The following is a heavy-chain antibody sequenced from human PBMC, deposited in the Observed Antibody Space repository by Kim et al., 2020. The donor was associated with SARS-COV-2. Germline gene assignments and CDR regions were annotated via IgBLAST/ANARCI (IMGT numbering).Heavy chain of an antibody. CDR1: GFTFTSCA. D-gene: IGHD1-1*01. CDR3: AKVRRGPNVGRDSFDR. CDR2: IAFAGFSK. J-gene: IGHJ1*01. V-gene: IGHV3-23*01. Sequence: GGSLRLSCAASGFTFTSCAMSWFRQAPGKGLQWVSAIAFAGFSKYDADSVKGRFTISRDNSKSTLYLQMDSLTAEDTATYFCAKVRRGPNVGRDSFDRRGQRSLVAVSS.